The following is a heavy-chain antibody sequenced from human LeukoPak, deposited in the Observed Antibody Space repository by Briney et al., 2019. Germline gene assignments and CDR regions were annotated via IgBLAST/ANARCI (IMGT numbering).Heavy chain of an antibody. CDR2: ICYSGST. J-gene: IGHJ5*02. CDR3: ARVRMGATLGGWFDP. Sequence: SETLSLTCTVSGGSISSYYWSWIRQPPGKGLEWIGSICYSGSTYYNPSLKSRVTISVDTSKNQFSLKLSSVTAADTAVYYCARVRMGATLGGWFDPWGQGTLVTVSS. D-gene: IGHD1-26*01. CDR1: GGSISSYY. V-gene: IGHV4-59*12.